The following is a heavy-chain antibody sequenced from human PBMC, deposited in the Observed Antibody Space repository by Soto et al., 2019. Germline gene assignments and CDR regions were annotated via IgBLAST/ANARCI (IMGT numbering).Heavy chain of an antibody. CDR1: GYSFTSYW. J-gene: IGHJ6*02. CDR3: ARRGYCSGGSCYPPYYYYGMDV. V-gene: IGHV5-51*01. CDR2: IYPGDSDT. Sequence: EVQLVQSGAEVKKPGESLKISCKGSGYSFTSYWIGWVRQMPGKGLELMGIIYPGDSDTRYSPSFQGQVTISADKSISAAYLQWSSLKASDTAMYYCARRGYCSGGSCYPPYYYYGMDVWGQGTTVTVSS. D-gene: IGHD2-15*01.